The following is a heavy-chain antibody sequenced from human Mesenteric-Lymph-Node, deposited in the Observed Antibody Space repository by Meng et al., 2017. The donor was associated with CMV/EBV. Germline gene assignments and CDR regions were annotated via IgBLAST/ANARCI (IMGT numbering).Heavy chain of an antibody. Sequence: SVKVSCKASGGTFSSYAISWVRQAPGQGHEWMGGIIPIFGTANYAQKFQGRVTITTDESTSTAYMELSSLRSEDTAVYYCARGIHDFWSGYTAHDAFDIWGQGTMVTVSS. CDR1: GGTFSSYA. V-gene: IGHV1-69*05. J-gene: IGHJ3*02. D-gene: IGHD3-3*01. CDR2: IIPIFGTA. CDR3: ARGIHDFWSGYTAHDAFDI.